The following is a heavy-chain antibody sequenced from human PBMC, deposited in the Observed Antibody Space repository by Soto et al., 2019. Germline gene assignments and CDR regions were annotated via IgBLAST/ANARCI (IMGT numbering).Heavy chain of an antibody. CDR3: AREAGGLFCGGYSCDYGWFDS. CDR1: GYTFTNYV. CDR2: INAGNGNT. J-gene: IGHJ5*01. Sequence: QVQLVQSGADVKRPGASVNVSCKASGYTFTNYVVHLVRQAPGQRLAWMGWINAGNGNTRYSAKFQSRVTSTRDSSGSTGYMELSSLRSEDTAVYYCAREAGGLFCGGYSCDYGWFDSWGQGTPVTVSS. V-gene: IGHV1-3*01. D-gene: IGHD2-21*01.